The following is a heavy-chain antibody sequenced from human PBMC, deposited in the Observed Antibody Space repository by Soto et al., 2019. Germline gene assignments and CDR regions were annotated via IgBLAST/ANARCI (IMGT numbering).Heavy chain of an antibody. V-gene: IGHV3-30*18. CDR2: ISYDGSDK. D-gene: IGHD3-16*02. J-gene: IGHJ4*02. CDR1: GFTFSSHA. Sequence: QVQLVESGGGVVQPGRSLRLSCAASGFTFSSHAMHWVRQAPGKGLEWVAVISYDGSDKYYADSVKGRFTISRDNSKNTLNLQMNRLRADDTAVYYCAKALGELSPESYDYWGQGTLITVSS. CDR3: AKALGELSPESYDY.